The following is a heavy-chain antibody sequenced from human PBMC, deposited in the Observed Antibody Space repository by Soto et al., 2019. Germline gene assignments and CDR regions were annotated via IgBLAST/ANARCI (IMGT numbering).Heavy chain of an antibody. Sequence: GGSLRLSCAASGFTFSSYAMSWVRQAPGKGLEWVSAISGSGGSTYYADSVKGRLTISRNNSKNTLYLQMNSLRAEDTAVYYCAKDPLNNVSYDSSGYYFGDAFDIWGQGTMVTVSS. D-gene: IGHD3-22*01. J-gene: IGHJ3*02. CDR2: ISGSGGST. CDR1: GFTFSSYA. V-gene: IGHV3-23*01. CDR3: AKDPLNNVSYDSSGYYFGDAFDI.